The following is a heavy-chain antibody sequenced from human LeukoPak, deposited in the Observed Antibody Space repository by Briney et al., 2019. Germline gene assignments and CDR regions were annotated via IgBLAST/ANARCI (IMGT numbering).Heavy chain of an antibody. CDR1: GYTFTSYY. CDR3: ARADNYDILTGYYIFDY. V-gene: IGHV1-69*05. Sequence: GASVKVSCKASGYTFTSYYMHWVRQAPGQGLEWMGGIIPIFGTANYAQKFQGRVTITTDESTSTAYMELSSLRSEDTAVYYCARADNYDILTGYYIFDYWGQGTLVTVSS. D-gene: IGHD3-9*01. CDR2: IIPIFGTA. J-gene: IGHJ4*02.